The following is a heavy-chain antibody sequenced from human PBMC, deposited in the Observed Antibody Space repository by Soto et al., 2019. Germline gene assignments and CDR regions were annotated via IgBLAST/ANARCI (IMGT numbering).Heavy chain of an antibody. V-gene: IGHV3-7*01. J-gene: IGHJ4*02. CDR1: GFTFGSYW. D-gene: IGHD2-21*02. Sequence: EVQLVESGGGLVQPGGSLRLSCAVSGFTFGSYWMNWVRRIPGKGLEWVAYIKPDGSATYYVDSVKGRFTISRDNAKNSLHLQMNSLRVEDTSVYYCARAGYCGPGCYYYFDYWGQGTLVTVSS. CDR3: ARAGYCGPGCYYYFDY. CDR2: IKPDGSAT.